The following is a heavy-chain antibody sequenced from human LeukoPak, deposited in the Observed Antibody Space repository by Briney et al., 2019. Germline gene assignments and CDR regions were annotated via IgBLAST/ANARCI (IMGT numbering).Heavy chain of an antibody. Sequence: SETLSLTRALYGGSFSGYHWTWNRQPPGKGLEWIGEITHTGNTNYNPSLKSRVTISADTSKTQFSLKLTSVTAADTAVYYCARGNLVVVAAANRAHSYMDVWAKGTTVTVSS. CDR1: GGSFSGYH. D-gene: IGHD2-2*01. CDR2: ITHTGNT. J-gene: IGHJ6*03. CDR3: ARGNLVVVAAANRAHSYMDV. V-gene: IGHV4-34*01.